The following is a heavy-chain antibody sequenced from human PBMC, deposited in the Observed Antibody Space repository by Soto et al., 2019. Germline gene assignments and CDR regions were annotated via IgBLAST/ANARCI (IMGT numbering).Heavy chain of an antibody. CDR1: GFTFSSYG. Sequence: QVQLVESGGGVVQPGRSLRLSCAASGFTFSSYGMHWVRQAPGKGLEWVAVISYDGSNKYYADSVKGRFTISRDNSKNPLYLQMNSLRAEETAVYYCASGTDCSGGSCYGSSSVRDYWGQGTLVTVSS. CDR3: ASGTDCSGGSCYGSSSVRDY. CDR2: ISYDGSNK. V-gene: IGHV3-30*03. D-gene: IGHD2-15*01. J-gene: IGHJ4*02.